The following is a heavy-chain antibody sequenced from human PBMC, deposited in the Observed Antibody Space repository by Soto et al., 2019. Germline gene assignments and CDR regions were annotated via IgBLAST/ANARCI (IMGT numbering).Heavy chain of an antibody. Sequence: QVQLVQSGAEVKKPGASVKVSCKASGYTFTSYGISWVRQAPGQGLEWMGWISAYNGNTNYAQKLQGRVTMTTHTSTSTAYMELMSLRSDDTAVYYCAKTYYDILTCYGNDAFDIWGQGTMVTVSS. CDR3: AKTYYDILTCYGNDAFDI. CDR2: ISAYNGNT. D-gene: IGHD3-9*01. J-gene: IGHJ3*02. V-gene: IGHV1-18*01. CDR1: GYTFTSYG.